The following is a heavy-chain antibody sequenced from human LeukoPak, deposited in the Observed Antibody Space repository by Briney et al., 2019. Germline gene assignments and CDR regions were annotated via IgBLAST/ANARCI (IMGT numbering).Heavy chain of an antibody. V-gene: IGHV3-7*01. J-gene: IGHJ4*02. CDR3: ARKWGSPDY. CDR2: IKQDGSEK. Sequence: PGGSLRLSCAASGFTFSHYWMSWVRQAPGKGLEWVANIKQDGSEKYYVDSVKGRFTISRDNAKNSLYLQMNSLRAEDTAVYYCARKWGSPDYWGQGTLVTVSS. CDR1: GFTFSHYW. D-gene: IGHD3-16*01.